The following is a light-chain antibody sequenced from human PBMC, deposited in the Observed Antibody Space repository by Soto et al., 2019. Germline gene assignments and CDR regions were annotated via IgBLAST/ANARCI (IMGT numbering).Light chain of an antibody. Sequence: EIVLTQSPGTLSLSPGERATLSCRASQRVSSSYLAWYQQKPGQAPRLLIYGASSRATGIPDRFSGSGSGTDFTLTISRLEPEDFAVYYCQQYGSSPWTFGQGTKV. CDR3: QQYGSSPWT. V-gene: IGKV3-20*01. J-gene: IGKJ1*01. CDR1: QRVSSSY. CDR2: GAS.